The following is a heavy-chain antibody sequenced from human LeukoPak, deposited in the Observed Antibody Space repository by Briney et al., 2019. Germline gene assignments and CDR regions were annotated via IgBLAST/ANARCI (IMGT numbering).Heavy chain of an antibody. J-gene: IGHJ3*02. CDR2: ISSSTSYI. CDR3: AGGLPHYYDSSGGAFDI. D-gene: IGHD3-22*01. V-gene: IGHV3-21*01. CDR1: GFTFSSYS. Sequence: GGSLRLSCAASGFTFSSYSMNWVRQAPGKGLEWVSSISSSTSYIYYAHSVKGRFTISRDNAKNSLYLQMNSLRAEDTAVYYCAGGLPHYYDSSGGAFDIWGQGTMVTVSS.